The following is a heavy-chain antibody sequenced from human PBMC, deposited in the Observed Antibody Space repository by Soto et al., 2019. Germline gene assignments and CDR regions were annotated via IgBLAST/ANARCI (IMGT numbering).Heavy chain of an antibody. V-gene: IGHV2-5*02. CDR3: ANRPHNLYSSEGFDP. D-gene: IGHD6-25*01. CDR2: IYWDDDK. CDR1: GFSLSSSGVG. J-gene: IGHJ5*02. Sequence: SGPTLVNPTQTLTLTCTFSGFSLSSSGVGVGWIRQPPGKALEWLALIYWDDDKRYSPSLKSRLTITKDTSKNQVVLTMTNMDPVDTATYYCANRPHNLYSSEGFDPWGQGTLVTVSS.